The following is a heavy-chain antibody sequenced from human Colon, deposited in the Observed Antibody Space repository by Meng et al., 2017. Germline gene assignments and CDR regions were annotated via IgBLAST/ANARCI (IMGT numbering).Heavy chain of an antibody. V-gene: IGHV3-23*01. J-gene: IGHJ4*02. CDR1: GFTFSSYA. D-gene: IGHD3-22*01. CDR3: AKENYDSSGYYRTGFAY. CDR2: ISGSGGST. Sequence: GESLKISCAASGFTFSSYAMSWVRQAPGKGLEWVSAISGSGGSTYYADSVKGRFTISRDNSKNTLYLQMNSLRAEDTAVYYCAKENYDSSGYYRTGFAYWGQGTLVTVSS.